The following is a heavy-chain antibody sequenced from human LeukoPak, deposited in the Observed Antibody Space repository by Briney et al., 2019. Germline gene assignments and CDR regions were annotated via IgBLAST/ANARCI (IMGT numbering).Heavy chain of an antibody. CDR1: GFTFSSYA. CDR3: AKSPVLWFGEWYYYYYYMDV. CDR2: ISGSGGST. D-gene: IGHD3-10*01. V-gene: IGHV3-23*01. J-gene: IGHJ6*03. Sequence: PGGSLRLSCAASGFTFSSYAMSWVRQAPGKGLDWVSAISGSGGSTYYADSVKGRFTISRDNSKNTLYLQMNSLRAEDTAVYYCAKSPVLWFGEWYYYYYYMDVWGKGTTVTVSS.